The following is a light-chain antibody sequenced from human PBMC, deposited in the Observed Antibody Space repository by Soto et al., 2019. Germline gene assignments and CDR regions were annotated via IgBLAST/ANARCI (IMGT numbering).Light chain of an antibody. CDR3: QQAYSFPIT. CDR1: QGISSY. CDR2: AAS. V-gene: IGKV1-9*01. J-gene: IGKJ5*01. Sequence: DIQMTQSPSSLSASVGDRVTITCRASQGISSYLAWYQQKPGKAPKLLIYAASTLQSGVPSRFSGSGSGTDFTLSINSLQPEDFATYYCQQAYSFPITFGQGTRLEIK.